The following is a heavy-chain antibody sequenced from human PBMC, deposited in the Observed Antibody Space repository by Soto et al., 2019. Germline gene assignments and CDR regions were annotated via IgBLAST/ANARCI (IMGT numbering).Heavy chain of an antibody. CDR3: AKERIARHGYFDY. CDR1: GFTFSSYA. CDR2: ITGSGGST. Sequence: EVQLLESGGGLVQPGGSLRLSCAASGFTFSSYAMSWVRQAPGKGLEWVSAITGSGGSTYYADSVKGRFTISRDNSKNTLDLQMNSLRAEDTAVYYCAKERIARHGYFDYWGQGNLVTVSS. J-gene: IGHJ4*02. D-gene: IGHD2-21*01. V-gene: IGHV3-23*01.